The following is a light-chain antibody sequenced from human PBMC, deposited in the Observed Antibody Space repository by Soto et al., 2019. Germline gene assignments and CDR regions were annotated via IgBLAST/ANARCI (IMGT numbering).Light chain of an antibody. CDR3: KQYNNWPFT. V-gene: IGKV3D-15*01. CDR1: QSVSSN. Sequence: EIVMTQSPATLSVSPGERATLSCRASQSVSSNLAWYQQKPGQAPRLLIYGASTRATGIQARFSGSGSGTEFTLTIRSLQSEDFAVYYCKQYNNWPFTFGQGTRLEIK. CDR2: GAS. J-gene: IGKJ5*01.